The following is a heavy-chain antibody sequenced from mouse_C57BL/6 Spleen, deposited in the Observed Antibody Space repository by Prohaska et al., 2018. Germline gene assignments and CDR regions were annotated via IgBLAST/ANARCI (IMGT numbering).Heavy chain of an antibody. Sequence: GLVQSGRSLKLSCAPSVIDFTSYSMSRVRRAPRTGLEWICSINPDTRTIIYAPSLKYKFIISIDNPKNTPYLQMRKVRSQETAMYYCARPDGTDAMYYWGQGTSVTVSS. CDR3: ARPDGTDAMYY. V-gene: IGHV4-1*01. J-gene: IGHJ4*01. CDR1: VIDFTSYS. D-gene: IGHD1-1*01. CDR2: INPDTRTI.